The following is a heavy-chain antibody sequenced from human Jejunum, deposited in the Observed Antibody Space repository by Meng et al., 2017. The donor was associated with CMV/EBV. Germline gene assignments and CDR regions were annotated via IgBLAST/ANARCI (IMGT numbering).Heavy chain of an antibody. CDR3: ARPMDESSWKEWFDP. V-gene: IGHV1-2*02. CDR2: INPSSGAT. Sequence: SGYTFTDHFIHWVRQVPGQGLEWMGWINPSSGATGYAQKFQGRVSMTRDTSISTAYMELRTLTSDDTAVYYCARPMDESSWKEWFDPWGQGTLVTVSS. J-gene: IGHJ5*02. CDR1: GYTFTDHF. D-gene: IGHD1-1*01.